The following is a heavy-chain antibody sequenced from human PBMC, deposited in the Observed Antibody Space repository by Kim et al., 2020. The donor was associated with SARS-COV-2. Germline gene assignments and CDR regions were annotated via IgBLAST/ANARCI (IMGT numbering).Heavy chain of an antibody. CDR2: IKQDGSEK. Sequence: GGSLRLSCAASGFTFSSYWMSWVRQAPGKGLEWVANIKQDGSEKYYVDSVKGRFTISRDNAKNSLYLQMNSLRAEDTAVYYCARDRYYDYVWGSPDYWGQGTLVTVSS. J-gene: IGHJ4*02. CDR3: ARDRYYDYVWGSPDY. CDR1: GFTFSSYW. D-gene: IGHD3-16*01. V-gene: IGHV3-7*01.